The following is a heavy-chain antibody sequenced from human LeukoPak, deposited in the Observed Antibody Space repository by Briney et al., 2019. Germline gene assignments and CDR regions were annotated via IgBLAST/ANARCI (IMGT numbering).Heavy chain of an antibody. CDR3: MRGRSYMSY. CDR2: IYYSGST. D-gene: IGHD5/OR15-5a*01. J-gene: IGHJ4*02. Sequence: SETLSLTCTVSGGSISTYYWSWIRQPPGKGLEWIGYIYYSGSTNYNPSLKSRVTISVDMSKSQFSLKVSSVTAADTAVYYCMRGRSYMSYWGQGTLVTVSS. V-gene: IGHV4-59*01. CDR1: GGSISTYY.